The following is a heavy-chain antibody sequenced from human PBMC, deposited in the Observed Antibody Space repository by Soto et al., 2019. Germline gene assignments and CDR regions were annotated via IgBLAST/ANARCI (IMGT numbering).Heavy chain of an antibody. Sequence: SETLSLTCAVSGGSFTSNNWWTWVRQPPGQGLEWIGEIYRTGSTNYNPSLKSRVTISLDKSENQFSLRVTSLTAADTAVYYCESRDPGTSVDYWGQGTLVTVSS. D-gene: IGHD1-1*01. J-gene: IGHJ4*02. CDR2: IYRTGST. V-gene: IGHV4-4*02. CDR3: ESRDPGTSVDY. CDR1: GGSFTSNNW.